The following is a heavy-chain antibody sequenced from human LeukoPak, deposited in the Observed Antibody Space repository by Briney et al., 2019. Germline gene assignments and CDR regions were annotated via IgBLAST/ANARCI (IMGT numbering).Heavy chain of an antibody. CDR3: ARGWQQLPKGWFDP. Sequence: SETLSLTCAVYGGSFSGYYWSWIRQPPGKGLEWIGEINHSGSTNYNPSLKSRVTISVDTSKNQFSLKLSSVTAADTAVYYCARGWQQLPKGWFDPWGQGTLVTVSS. V-gene: IGHV4-34*01. D-gene: IGHD6-13*01. CDR1: GGSFSGYY. J-gene: IGHJ5*02. CDR2: INHSGST.